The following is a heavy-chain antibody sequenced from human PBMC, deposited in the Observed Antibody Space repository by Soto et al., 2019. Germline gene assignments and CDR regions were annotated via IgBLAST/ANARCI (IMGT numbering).Heavy chain of an antibody. CDR1: GFTFSSYG. CDR3: AKDKRGDYYGSGKGY. D-gene: IGHD3-10*01. V-gene: IGHV3-30*18. J-gene: IGHJ4*02. Sequence: QVQLVESGGGVVQPGRSLRLSCAASGFTFSSYGMHWVRQAPGKGLEWVAVISYDGSNKYYADSVKGRFTISRDNSKNTQYLQMNSLRAEDTAVYYCAKDKRGDYYGSGKGYWGQGTLVTVSS. CDR2: ISYDGSNK.